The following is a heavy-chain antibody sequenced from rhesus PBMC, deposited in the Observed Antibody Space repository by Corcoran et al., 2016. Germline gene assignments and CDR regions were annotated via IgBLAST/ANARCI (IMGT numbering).Heavy chain of an antibody. V-gene: IGHV3S5*01. J-gene: IGHJ4*01. CDR2: ISNGGGST. CDR1: GFTFSSYG. D-gene: IGHD4-23*01. Sequence: VQLVESGGGLVQPGGSLRLSCAASGFTFSSYGMSWVRQAPGKGLEWVSYISNGGGSTYYANSVKGRFTISRDNSKNTRSLQMNSLRAEDTAVYYCAKDVYSNYVGFYLGQGALVTVSS. CDR3: AKDVYSNYVGFY.